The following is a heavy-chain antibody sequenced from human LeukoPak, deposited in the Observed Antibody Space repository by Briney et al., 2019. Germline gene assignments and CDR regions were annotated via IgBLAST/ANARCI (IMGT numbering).Heavy chain of an antibody. D-gene: IGHD2-2*01. Sequence: PSETLSLTCTVSGGSISSYYWSWIRQPPGKGLEWIGYIYYSGSTNYNPSLKSRVTISVDTSKNQFSLKLSSVTAADTAVYYCARSSSTVPTDYWGQGTLVTVSS. CDR1: GGSISSYY. J-gene: IGHJ4*02. V-gene: IGHV4-59*01. CDR2: IYYSGST. CDR3: ARSSSTVPTDY.